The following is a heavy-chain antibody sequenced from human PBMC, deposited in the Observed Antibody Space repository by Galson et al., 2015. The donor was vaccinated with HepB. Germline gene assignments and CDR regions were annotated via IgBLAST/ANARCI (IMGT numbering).Heavy chain of an antibody. D-gene: IGHD4-23*01. CDR1: GYTSNY. Sequence: SVKVSCKASGYTSNYIHWVRQAPGQGLEWMGIINPSGGSTSYAQKFQGRVTMTRDTSTSTVYMELSSLRSEDTAGYYCARASDYGGIPHYWGQGTLVTVSS. CDR3: ARASDYGGIPHY. V-gene: IGHV1-46*01. CDR2: INPSGGST. J-gene: IGHJ4*02.